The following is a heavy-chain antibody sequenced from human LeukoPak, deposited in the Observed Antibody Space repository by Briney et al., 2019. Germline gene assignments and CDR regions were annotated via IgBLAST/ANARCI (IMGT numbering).Heavy chain of an antibody. Sequence: GGSLRLSCAASGFTFSSYAMSWVRQAPGKGLEWVSAISGSGGSTYYADSVKGRFTISRDNSKNTLYLQMNSLRAEDTAVYYYAKALYYYDSSGYNYWGQGTLVTVSS. V-gene: IGHV3-23*01. J-gene: IGHJ4*02. D-gene: IGHD3-22*01. CDR3: AKALYYYDSSGYNY. CDR2: ISGSGGST. CDR1: GFTFSSYA.